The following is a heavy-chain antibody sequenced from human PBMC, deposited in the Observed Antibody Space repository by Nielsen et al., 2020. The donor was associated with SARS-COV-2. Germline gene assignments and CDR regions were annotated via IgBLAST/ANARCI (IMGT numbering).Heavy chain of an antibody. CDR3: AKPWGDED. V-gene: IGHV3-23*01. Sequence: GESLKISCAASGFTFSSYAMSWVRQAPGKGLEWVSAISGSGGSTYYADSVKGRFTIPRDNSKNTLYLQMNSLRAEDTAVYYCAKPWGDEDWGQGTTVTVSS. CDR2: ISGSGGST. D-gene: IGHD3-16*01. J-gene: IGHJ6*02. CDR1: GFTFSSYA.